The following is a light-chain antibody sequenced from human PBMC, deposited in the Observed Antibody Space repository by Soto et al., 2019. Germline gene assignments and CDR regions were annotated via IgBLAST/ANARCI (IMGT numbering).Light chain of an antibody. Sequence: VVMTQSPLSLPVTLGQPASISCRSNQSLVHSDGIAYFSWFQQRPGRSQRRLIYKVYNRDSGVQARFSGSGSGTDFALKIRRVEAEDVGVYYCMQGTHWPITFGQGTRLEIK. J-gene: IGKJ5*01. CDR2: KVY. CDR3: MQGTHWPIT. V-gene: IGKV2-30*02. CDR1: QSLVHSDGIAY.